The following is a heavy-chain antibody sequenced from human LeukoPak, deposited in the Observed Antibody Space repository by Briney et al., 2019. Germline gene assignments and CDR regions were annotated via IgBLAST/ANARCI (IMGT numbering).Heavy chain of an antibody. CDR1: GGTFSSYA. CDR2: INPSGGST. J-gene: IGHJ6*04. CDR3: ARGQSQIVMSGLDV. D-gene: IGHD3-16*02. V-gene: IGHV1-46*01. Sequence: ASVKVSCKASGGTFSSYAISWVRQAPGQGLEWMGIINPSGGSTSYAQKFQGRVTMTRDTSTSTVYMELSSLRSEDTAVYYCARGQSQIVMSGLDVWGKGTTVTVSS.